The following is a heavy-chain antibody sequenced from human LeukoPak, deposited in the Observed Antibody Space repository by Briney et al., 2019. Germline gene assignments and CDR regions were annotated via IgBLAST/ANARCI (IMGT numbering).Heavy chain of an antibody. V-gene: IGHV1-18*01. CDR2: ISAYNGNT. CDR3: ARRHYVWGSYPQNWFDP. CDR1: GYTFTSYG. J-gene: IGHJ5*02. D-gene: IGHD3-16*02. Sequence: GASVKVSCKASGYTFTSYGISWVRQAPGQGLDWMGWISAYNGNTNYAQKLQGRVTMTTDTSTSTAYMELRSLRSDDTAVYYCARRHYVWGSYPQNWFDPWGQGTLVTVSS.